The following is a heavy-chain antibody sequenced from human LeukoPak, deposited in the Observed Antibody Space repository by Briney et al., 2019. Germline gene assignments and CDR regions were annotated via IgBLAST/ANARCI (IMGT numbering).Heavy chain of an antibody. CDR1: GGSISSYY. CDR2: IYYSGST. CDR3: ARVNPAVAGTGGFDY. Sequence: KPSETLSLTCTVSGGSISSYYWSWIRQPPGKGLEWIGYIYYSGSTNYNPSLKSRVTISVDTSKNQFSLKLSSVTAADTAVYYCARVNPAVAGTGGFDYWGQGTLVTVYS. V-gene: IGHV4-59*01. J-gene: IGHJ4*02. D-gene: IGHD6-19*01.